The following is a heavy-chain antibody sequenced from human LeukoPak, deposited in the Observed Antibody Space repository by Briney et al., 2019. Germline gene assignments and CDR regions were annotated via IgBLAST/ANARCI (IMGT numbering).Heavy chain of an antibody. CDR3: AAPGNRVSGPFDF. Sequence: PGGSLRLSCEASGLTFSSYWMHWVRHVPGKGLVWVSRISSDGSSTTYADSVKGRFTISRDNAKNALYLQMNSLRAEDTAVYYCAAPGNRVSGPFDFWGQGTLVTVSS. J-gene: IGHJ4*02. CDR2: ISSDGSST. CDR1: GLTFSSYW. V-gene: IGHV3-74*01. D-gene: IGHD3-10*01.